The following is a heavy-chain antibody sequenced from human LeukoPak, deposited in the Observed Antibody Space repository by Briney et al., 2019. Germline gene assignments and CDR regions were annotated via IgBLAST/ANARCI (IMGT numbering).Heavy chain of an antibody. V-gene: IGHV4-59*01. CDR3: ARVPQIDYYYYMDI. Sequence: LSLTCXVSGGSISSYYWSWVRQPPGRGLEWIGYIYYSGSTNYNASLTSGVTISVDTSKNQFSLNLISVTAADTAVYYCARVPQIDYYYYMDIWGKGTTVTVSS. J-gene: IGHJ6*03. CDR1: GGSISSYY. CDR2: IYYSGST.